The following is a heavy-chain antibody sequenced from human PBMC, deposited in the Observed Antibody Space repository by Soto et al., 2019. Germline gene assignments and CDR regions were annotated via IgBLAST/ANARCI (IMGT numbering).Heavy chain of an antibody. V-gene: IGHV1-69*13. D-gene: IGHD3-22*01. CDR1: GGTFSSYA. J-gene: IGHJ4*02. Sequence: SVKVSCKASGGTFSSYAISWVRQAPGQGLEWMGGIIPIFGTANYAQKFQGRVTITADESTSTAYMELSSLRSDDTAVYYCPRSSYYDSSGLLADYWGQGTLVTVSS. CDR2: IIPIFGTA. CDR3: PRSSYYDSSGLLADY.